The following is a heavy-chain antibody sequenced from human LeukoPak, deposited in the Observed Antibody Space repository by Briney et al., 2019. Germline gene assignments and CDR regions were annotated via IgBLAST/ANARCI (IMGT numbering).Heavy chain of an antibody. D-gene: IGHD5-18*01. Sequence: SVKVSCKASGGTFSSYAISWVRQAPGQGLEWMGGIIPIFGTANYAQKFQGRVTITTDESTSTDYMELSSLRSEDTAVYYCARETWIQPTDAFDIWGQGTMVTVSS. V-gene: IGHV1-69*05. CDR2: IIPIFGTA. CDR3: ARETWIQPTDAFDI. CDR1: GGTFSSYA. J-gene: IGHJ3*02.